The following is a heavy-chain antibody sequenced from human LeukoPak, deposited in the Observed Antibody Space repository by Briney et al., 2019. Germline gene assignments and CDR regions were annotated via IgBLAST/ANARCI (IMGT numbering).Heavy chain of an antibody. CDR1: GGSISSSNW. CDR3: ARELLTYYYDSSGTNDAFDI. Sequence: PSGTLSLTCAVSGGSISSSNWWSWVRQPRGKGLEWIGEIYHSGSTNYNPSLKSRVTISVDKSKNQFSLKLSSVTAADTAVYYCARELLTYYYDSSGTNDAFDIWGQGTMVTVSS. V-gene: IGHV4-4*02. D-gene: IGHD3-22*01. CDR2: IYHSGST. J-gene: IGHJ3*02.